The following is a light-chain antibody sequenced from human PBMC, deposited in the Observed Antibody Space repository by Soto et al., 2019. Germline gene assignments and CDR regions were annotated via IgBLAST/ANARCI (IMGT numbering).Light chain of an antibody. V-gene: IGLV2-23*01. CDR2: EGS. CDR1: SSDVGSYNL. Sequence: QSALTQPAAVSVSPGQSITISCTGTSSDVGSYNLVSWYQQHPGKAPKLMIYEGSKRPSGISNRFSGYKSGNTASLTISGLQAEHEADYYCCSYAGSSTPYVFGTGTKVTVL. J-gene: IGLJ1*01. CDR3: CSYAGSSTPYV.